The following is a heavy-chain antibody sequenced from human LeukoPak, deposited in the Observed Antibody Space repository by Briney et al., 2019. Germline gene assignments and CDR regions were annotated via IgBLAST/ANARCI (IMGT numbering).Heavy chain of an antibody. CDR3: ARTCGYSYGYRASWFDP. CDR2: IYPGDSDT. V-gene: IGHV5-51*01. D-gene: IGHD5-18*01. J-gene: IGHJ5*02. Sequence: GESLKISCKGSGYSFTSYWIGWVRQMPGKGLEWMGIIYPGDSDTRYSPPFQGQVTISADKSISTAYLQWSSLKASDTAMYYCARTCGYSYGYRASWFDPWGQGTLVTVSS. CDR1: GYSFTSYW.